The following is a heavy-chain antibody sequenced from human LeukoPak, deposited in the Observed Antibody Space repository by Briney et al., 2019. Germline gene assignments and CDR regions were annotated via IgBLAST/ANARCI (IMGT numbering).Heavy chain of an antibody. D-gene: IGHD1-7*01. CDR2: FDPEDGET. Sequence: SVKVSCKVSGYTLTELSMHRVRQAPGKGLEWMGGFDPEDGETIYAQKFQGRVTMTEDTSTDTAYMELSSLRSEDTAVYYCARGDNWNYDRLQFDYWGQGTLVTVSS. J-gene: IGHJ4*02. CDR1: GYTLTELS. CDR3: ARGDNWNYDRLQFDY. V-gene: IGHV1-24*01.